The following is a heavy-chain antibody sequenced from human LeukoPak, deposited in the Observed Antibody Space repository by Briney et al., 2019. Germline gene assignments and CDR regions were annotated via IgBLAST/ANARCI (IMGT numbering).Heavy chain of an antibody. V-gene: IGHV3-11*06. Sequence: GGSLRLSCTASGFTFSDYYMSWIRQAPGKGLEWVSSISSSSSYIYYADSVKGRFTITRDNAKNSLYLQMNSLRAEDTAVYYCVRGVPKTSYYYYYMDVWGKGTTVTVSS. CDR1: GFTFSDYY. D-gene: IGHD4-11*01. J-gene: IGHJ6*03. CDR2: ISSSSSYI. CDR3: VRGVPKTSYYYYYMDV.